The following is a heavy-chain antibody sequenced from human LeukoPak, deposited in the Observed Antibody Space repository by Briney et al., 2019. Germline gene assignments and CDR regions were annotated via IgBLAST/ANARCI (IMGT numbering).Heavy chain of an antibody. Sequence: ASLKVSCKASGYTFTSYYMHWVRQAPGQGLEWMGIINPSGGSTSYAQKFQGRVTMTRDMSTSTVYMELSSLRSEDTAVYYCAKVSESNYDILTGYYTPYYFDYWGQGTLVTVSS. D-gene: IGHD3-9*01. CDR2: INPSGGST. J-gene: IGHJ4*02. CDR1: GYTFTSYY. CDR3: AKVSESNYDILTGYYTPYYFDY. V-gene: IGHV1-46*01.